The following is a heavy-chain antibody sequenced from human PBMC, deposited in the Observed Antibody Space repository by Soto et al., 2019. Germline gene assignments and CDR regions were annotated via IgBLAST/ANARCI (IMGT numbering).Heavy chain of an antibody. CDR2: IYYSGST. V-gene: IGHV4-39*01. D-gene: IGHD4-17*01. CDR1: GGSISSSSYY. J-gene: IGHJ6*02. Sequence: PSETLSLTCTVSGGSISSSSYYWGWIRQPPGNGLEWIGSIYYSGSTYYNPSLKSRVTISVDTSKNQFSLKLSSVTAADTAVYYCARHRTDYGDYYYYGMDVWGQGTTVTVSS. CDR3: ARHRTDYGDYYYYGMDV.